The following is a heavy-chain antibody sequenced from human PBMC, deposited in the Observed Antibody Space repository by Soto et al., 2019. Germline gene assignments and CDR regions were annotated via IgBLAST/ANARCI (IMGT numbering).Heavy chain of an antibody. CDR2: IDYSGST. D-gene: IGHD3-22*01. CDR1: GGSFSGYF. V-gene: IGHV4-34*01. CDR3: ARHYYDSSGYYLEGVDF. Sequence: GPGPCGSSETLSLTCAVYGGSFSGYFWGWIRQPPGKGLEWIGSIDYSGSTYYNPSLDSRVTISVDTSKDQFSLKLSSVTAADTAVYYCARHYYDSSGYYLEGVDFWGQGTLVTVSS. J-gene: IGHJ4*02.